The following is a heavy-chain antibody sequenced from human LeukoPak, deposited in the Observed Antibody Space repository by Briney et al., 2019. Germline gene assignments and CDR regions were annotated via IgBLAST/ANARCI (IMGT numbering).Heavy chain of an antibody. J-gene: IGHJ3*02. V-gene: IGHV3-21*01. Sequence: GGSLRLSCAASGFTFSSYSINWVRQAPGKGLEWVSSISSGITYIYYTDSVRGRFTISRDNAKNSLYLQMNSLRAEDTAVYYCAKYRGDGFDIWGQGTMVTVSS. CDR2: ISSGITYI. D-gene: IGHD3-10*01. CDR3: AKYRGDGFDI. CDR1: GFTFSSYS.